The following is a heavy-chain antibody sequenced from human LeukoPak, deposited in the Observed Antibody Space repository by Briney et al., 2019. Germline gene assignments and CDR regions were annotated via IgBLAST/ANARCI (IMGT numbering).Heavy chain of an antibody. J-gene: IGHJ4*02. CDR1: GGSFSGYY. V-gene: IGHV4-34*01. Sequence: PSETLSLTCGVYGGSFSGYYWSWIRQSPGKGLEWIGEINHGGSTNYNPSLKSRVTISVDTSKNQFSLKLSSVTAADTALYYCASAPRQGSIGGLDYWGQGTLVTVSS. CDR3: ASAPRQGSIGGLDY. D-gene: IGHD3-16*01. CDR2: INHGGST.